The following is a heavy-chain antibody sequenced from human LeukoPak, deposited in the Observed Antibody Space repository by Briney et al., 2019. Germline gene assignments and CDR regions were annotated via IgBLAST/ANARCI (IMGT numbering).Heavy chain of an antibody. CDR3: ARGGHDYYDRSGYYYMSAFDI. Sequence: GGSLRLSCAASGFTFISYEMMWVRQAPGKGLEWLSYISTSGTTTYYADSVKGRFTISRDNAKNSLYLQMNSLRAEDTAVYYCARGGHDYYDRSGYYYMSAFDIWGQGTMVTVSS. V-gene: IGHV3-48*03. D-gene: IGHD3-22*01. CDR2: ISTSGTTT. CDR1: GFTFISYE. J-gene: IGHJ3*02.